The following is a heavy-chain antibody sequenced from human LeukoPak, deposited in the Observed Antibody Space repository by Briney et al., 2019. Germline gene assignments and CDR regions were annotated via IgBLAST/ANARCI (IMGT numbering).Heavy chain of an antibody. J-gene: IGHJ6*03. Sequence: SETLSLTCAVYGGSFSGYYWGWIRQPPGKGLEWIGSIYHSGSTYYNPSLKSRVTISVDASKNQFSLKLSSVTAADTAVYYCARDLRGYDFSDYYYCMDVWGKGTTVTVSS. D-gene: IGHD5-12*01. CDR2: IYHSGST. CDR3: ARDLRGYDFSDYYYCMDV. V-gene: IGHV4-38-2*02. CDR1: GGSFSGYY.